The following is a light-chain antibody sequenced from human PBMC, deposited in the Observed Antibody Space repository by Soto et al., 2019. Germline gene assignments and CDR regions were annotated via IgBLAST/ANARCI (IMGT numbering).Light chain of an antibody. J-gene: IGLJ1*01. V-gene: IGLV2-14*01. CDR1: SSDVGGYNY. Sequence: QSVLTQPPSASGSLGQSVTISCTGTSSDVGGYNYVSWYQQHPGKAPKLMIYDVSNRPSGVSNRFSGSKSGNTASLTISGLQAEDEADYYCSSYTSSSTVFGTGTKVTVL. CDR3: SSYTSSSTV. CDR2: DVS.